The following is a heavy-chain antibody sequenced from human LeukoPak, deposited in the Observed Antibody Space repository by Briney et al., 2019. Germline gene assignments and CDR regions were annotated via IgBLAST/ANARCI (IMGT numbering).Heavy chain of an antibody. CDR1: GYTFTGYY. V-gene: IGHV1-2*02. D-gene: IGHD6-6*01. CDR3: ARDLAARTELDY. Sequence: ASVKVSCKASGYTFTGYYMHWVRQAPGQGLEWMGWINPNSGGTNYAQKFQGRVTMTRDTSIKTAYMQLSSLRSDDTAVYYCARDLAARTELDYWGQGTLVIVSS. CDR2: INPNSGGT. J-gene: IGHJ4*02.